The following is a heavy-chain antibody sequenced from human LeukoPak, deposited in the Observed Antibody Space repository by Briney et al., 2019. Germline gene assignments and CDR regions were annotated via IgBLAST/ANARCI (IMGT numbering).Heavy chain of an antibody. D-gene: IGHD1-26*01. Sequence: GGSPRLSCAASGFTFSTYAMSRVRQAPGKGLEWVSAISGSGGSTYYADSVKGRFTISRDNSKNTLYLQMNSLRAEDTAVYYCAKYSGSYYDYYYYMDVWGKGTTVTVSS. V-gene: IGHV3-23*01. CDR2: ISGSGGST. J-gene: IGHJ6*03. CDR3: AKYSGSYYDYYYYMDV. CDR1: GFTFSTYA.